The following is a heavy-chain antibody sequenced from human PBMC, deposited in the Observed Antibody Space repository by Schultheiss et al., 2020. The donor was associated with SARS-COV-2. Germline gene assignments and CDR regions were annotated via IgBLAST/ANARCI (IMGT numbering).Heavy chain of an antibody. CDR1: GFTFSSYG. J-gene: IGHJ4*02. V-gene: IGHV3-30*03. Sequence: GGSLRLSCAASGFTFSSYGMHWVRQAPGKGLEWVAVISYDGSNKYYADSVKGRFTISRDNSKNTLYLQMDSLRAEDTAVYYCARAHYDFWSTYHTVAYWGQGTLVTVSS. D-gene: IGHD3-3*01. CDR3: ARAHYDFWSTYHTVAY. CDR2: ISYDGSNK.